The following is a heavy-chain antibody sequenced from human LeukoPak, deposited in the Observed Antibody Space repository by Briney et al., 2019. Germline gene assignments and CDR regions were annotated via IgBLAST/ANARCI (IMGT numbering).Heavy chain of an antibody. V-gene: IGHV1-2*02. J-gene: IGHJ3*02. Sequence: GASVKVSCKASGYTFTSYGISWVRQAPGQGLEWMGWINPNSGGTNYAQKFQGRVTMTRDTSISTAYMELSRLRSDDTAVYYCARDQDYYDSGDAFDIWGQGTMVTVSS. CDR1: GYTFTSYG. CDR3: ARDQDYYDSGDAFDI. D-gene: IGHD3-22*01. CDR2: INPNSGGT.